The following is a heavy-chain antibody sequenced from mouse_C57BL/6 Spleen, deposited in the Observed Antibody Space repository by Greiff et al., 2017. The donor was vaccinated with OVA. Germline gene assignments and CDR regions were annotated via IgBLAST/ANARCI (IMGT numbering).Heavy chain of an antibody. V-gene: IGHV3-6*01. CDR3: ASADGYYWFAY. D-gene: IGHD2-3*01. CDR2: ISYDGSN. CDR1: GYSITSGYY. J-gene: IGHJ3*01. Sequence: DVQLQESGPGLVKPSQSLSLTCSVTGYSITSGYYWNWIRQFPGNKLEWMGYISYDGSNNYNPSLKNRISITRDTSKNQFFLKLNSVTTEDTATYYCASADGYYWFAYWGQGTLVTVSA.